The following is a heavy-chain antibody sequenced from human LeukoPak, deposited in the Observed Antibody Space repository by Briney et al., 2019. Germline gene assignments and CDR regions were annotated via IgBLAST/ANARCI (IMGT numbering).Heavy chain of an antibody. J-gene: IGHJ4*02. V-gene: IGHV3-21*01. D-gene: IGHD3-10*01. Sequence: PGGSLRLSCAASGFTFSSYSMNWVRQAPGKGLEWVSSICSSSSYIYYADSVKGRFTISRDNAKNSLYLQMNSLRAEDTAVYYCAREGVYYYGSGSFYFDYWGQGTLVTVSS. CDR1: GFTFSSYS. CDR2: ICSSSSYI. CDR3: AREGVYYYGSGSFYFDY.